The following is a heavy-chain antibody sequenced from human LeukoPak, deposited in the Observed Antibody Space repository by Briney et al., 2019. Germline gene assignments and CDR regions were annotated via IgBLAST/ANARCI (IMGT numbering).Heavy chain of an antibody. CDR3: AKAAYCSITTCYRYYYYMDV. CDR2: ISGDGST. D-gene: IGHD2-2*01. J-gene: IGHJ6*03. V-gene: IGHV3-43*02. CDR1: GFTFDDYA. Sequence: GGSLRLSRAASGFTFDDYATHWVRQAPGKGLEWISLISGDGSTFYADSVKGRFIISRDNSKNSLYLQMNSLRAEDTALYYCAKAAYCSITTCYRYYYYMDVWGKGTTVTVSS.